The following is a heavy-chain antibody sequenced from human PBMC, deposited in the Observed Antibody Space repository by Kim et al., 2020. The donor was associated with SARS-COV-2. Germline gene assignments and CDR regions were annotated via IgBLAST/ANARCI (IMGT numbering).Heavy chain of an antibody. CDR2: ISDSGSHI. D-gene: IGHD3-10*01. Sequence: GGSLRLSCTTSGFTFSSYSMNWVRQAPGKGLEWVSAISDSGSHIYYADSVQGRFTVSRDNAKNSLCLQMNSLRVEDTALYYCVKDTLLRGAYFDYWGQGTLVTVSS. J-gene: IGHJ4*02. V-gene: IGHV3-21*01. CDR1: GFTFSSYS. CDR3: VKDTLLRGAYFDY.